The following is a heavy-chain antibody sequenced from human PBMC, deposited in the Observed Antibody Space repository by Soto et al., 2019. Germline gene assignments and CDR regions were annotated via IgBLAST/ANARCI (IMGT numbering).Heavy chain of an antibody. Sequence: ESGGGLVKPGGSLRLSCAASGFTFSSYSMNWVRQAPGKGLEWVSSISSSSSYIYYADSVKGRFTISRDNAKNSLYLQMNSLRAEDTAVYYCARDRGGNSVGLDYWGQGTLVTVSS. CDR2: ISSSSSYI. D-gene: IGHD2-15*01. J-gene: IGHJ4*02. CDR3: ARDRGGNSVGLDY. CDR1: GFTFSSYS. V-gene: IGHV3-21*01.